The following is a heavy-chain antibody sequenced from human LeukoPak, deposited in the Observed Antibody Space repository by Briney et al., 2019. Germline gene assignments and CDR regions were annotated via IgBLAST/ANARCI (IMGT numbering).Heavy chain of an antibody. D-gene: IGHD2-8*01. V-gene: IGHV3-23*01. CDR1: GFAISSYA. CDR2: LSKTAGSGDST. CDR3: ARSLGFCTNGVCRYYFDF. J-gene: IGHJ4*02. Sequence: GGSLRLSCAASGFAISSYAMSWVRQAPGKGLECVSTLSKTAGSGDSTLYADSLKGRFTISRDNSKNTLYLQMNSLRAEDTAVYSCARSLGFCTNGVCRYYFDFLGQGTLVTVSS.